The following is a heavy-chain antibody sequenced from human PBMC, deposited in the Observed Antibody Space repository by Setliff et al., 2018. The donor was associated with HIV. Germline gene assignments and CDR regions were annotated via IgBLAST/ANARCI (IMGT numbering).Heavy chain of an antibody. CDR2: IYYSGST. V-gene: IGHV4-34*01. D-gene: IGHD3-22*01. J-gene: IGHJ5*02. CDR3: ARYRYYYDSSGYGRWFDP. CDR1: GGSFSGYY. Sequence: PSETLSLTCAVYGGSFSGYYWSWIRQPPGKGLEWIGNIYYSGSTYYNPSLKSRVTISVDTSENQFSLRLNSVTAADTAVYYCARYRYYYDSSGYGRWFDPWGQGTLVTVSS.